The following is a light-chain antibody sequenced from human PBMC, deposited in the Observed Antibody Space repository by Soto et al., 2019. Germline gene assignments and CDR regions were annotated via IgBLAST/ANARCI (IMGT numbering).Light chain of an antibody. CDR2: EVT. J-gene: IGLJ2*01. V-gene: IGLV2-14*01. Sequence: QSALTQPASVSGSPGQSITISCTGTSGDIGSYNRVSWYQQHPGKAPKLIIYEVTDRPSGVSNRFSGSKSGNSASLTVSGLQAEDEADYYCSSYAGSNNLHVLFGGGTKLTVL. CDR1: SGDIGSYNR. CDR3: SSYAGSNNLHVL.